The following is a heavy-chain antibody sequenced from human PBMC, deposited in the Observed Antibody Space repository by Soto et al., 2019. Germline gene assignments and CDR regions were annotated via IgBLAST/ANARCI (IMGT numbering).Heavy chain of an antibody. CDR1: GFTFSSYG. CDR2: IWYDGSNK. D-gene: IGHD6-13*01. V-gene: IGHV3-33*08. CDR3: ARDTGYSSSWQPYYYYGMDV. Sequence: HPGGSLRLSCAASGFTFSSYGMHWVRQAPGKGLEWVAVIWYDGSNKYYADSVKGRFTISRDNSKNTLYLQMNSLRAEDTAVYYCARDTGYSSSWQPYYYYGMDVWGQGTTVTVSS. J-gene: IGHJ6*02.